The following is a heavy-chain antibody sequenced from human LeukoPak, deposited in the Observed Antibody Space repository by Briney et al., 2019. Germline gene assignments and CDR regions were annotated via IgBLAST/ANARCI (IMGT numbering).Heavy chain of an antibody. CDR2: ISGSGGST. J-gene: IGHJ5*02. D-gene: IGHD5-18*01. V-gene: IGHV3-23*01. CDR3: AKGPSTAMVFYWFDP. Sequence: PGASLRLSCAASGFTFSSYAMSWVRQAPGKGLEWVSAISGSGGSTYYADSVKGRFTISRGNSKNTLYLQMNSLRAEDTAVYYCAKGPSTAMVFYWFDPWGQGTLVTVSS. CDR1: GFTFSSYA.